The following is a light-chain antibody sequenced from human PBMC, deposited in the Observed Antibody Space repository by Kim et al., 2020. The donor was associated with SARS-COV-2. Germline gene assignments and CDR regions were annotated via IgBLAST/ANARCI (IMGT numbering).Light chain of an antibody. V-gene: IGKV1-13*02. Sequence: AVQLTQSPSSLSASVGDRVIITCRASQGISSALAWYQQKPGKHPKLLVYDTSTLKSGVPSRFSGSASGTDFTLTISSLQPEDFAIYYCHQFYSFPITFGQGTRLEIK. J-gene: IGKJ5*01. CDR2: DTS. CDR1: QGISSA. CDR3: HQFYSFPIT.